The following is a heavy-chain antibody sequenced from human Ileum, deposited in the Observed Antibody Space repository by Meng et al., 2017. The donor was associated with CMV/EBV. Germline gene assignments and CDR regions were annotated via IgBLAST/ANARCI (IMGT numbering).Heavy chain of an antibody. J-gene: IGHJ4*02. V-gene: IGHV4-59*01. D-gene: IGHD5-18*01. CDR2: IYYSGST. Sequence: SETLSLTCTVSGGSISSYYWSWIRQPPRKGLEWIGYIYYSGSTNYNPSLKSRVTISVDTSMNQFSLKLSSVTAGDTAVYYCARAPYSLSLDSWGQGTPVTVSS. CDR1: GGSISSYY. CDR3: ARAPYSLSLDS.